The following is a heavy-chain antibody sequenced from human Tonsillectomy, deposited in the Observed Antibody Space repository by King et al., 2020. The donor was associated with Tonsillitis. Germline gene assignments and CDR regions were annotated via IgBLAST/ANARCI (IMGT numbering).Heavy chain of an antibody. CDR1: GFTFGDYA. CDR2: IRGKGYGGTT. J-gene: IGHJ2*01. V-gene: IGHV3-49*04. Sequence: VQLVESGGGLVQPGRSLRLSCTASGFTFGDYAMSWVGQAPGKGLEWVGFIRGKGYGGTTEYAASVKGRFTISRDDAKTIAYLQINSLTTEDTAVYYCTSIAVTWLWWYFDRWGRGTLVTVSS. D-gene: IGHD6-19*01. CDR3: TSIAVTWLWWYFDR.